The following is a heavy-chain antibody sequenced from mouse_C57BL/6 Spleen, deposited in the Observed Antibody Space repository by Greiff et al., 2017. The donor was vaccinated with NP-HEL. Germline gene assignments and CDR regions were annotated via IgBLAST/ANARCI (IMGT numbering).Heavy chain of an antibody. CDR1: GFTFSSYA. V-gene: IGHV5-4*01. CDR3: AREDVGYYFDY. CDR2: ISDGGSYT. Sequence: EVQLVESGGGLVKPGGSLKLSCAASGFTFSSYAMSWVRQTPEKRLEWVATISDGGSYTYYPDNVKGRFTISRDNAKNNLYLQMSHLKSEDTAMYYCAREDVGYYFDYWGQGTTLTVSS. J-gene: IGHJ2*01.